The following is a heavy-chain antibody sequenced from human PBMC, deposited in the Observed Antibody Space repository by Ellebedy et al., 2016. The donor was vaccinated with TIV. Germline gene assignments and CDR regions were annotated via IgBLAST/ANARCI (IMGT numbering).Heavy chain of an antibody. Sequence: GESLKISCAASGFTFSDYYMNWIRQAPGKGLEWVSYISSSSSTIYYADSVKGRFTISRDNAKNSLYLQMNSLRAEDTAVYYCARRDKGGATMKAFDYWGQGTLVTVSS. V-gene: IGHV3-11*01. J-gene: IGHJ4*02. CDR3: ARRDKGGATMKAFDY. D-gene: IGHD1-26*01. CDR1: GFTFSDYY. CDR2: ISSSSSTI.